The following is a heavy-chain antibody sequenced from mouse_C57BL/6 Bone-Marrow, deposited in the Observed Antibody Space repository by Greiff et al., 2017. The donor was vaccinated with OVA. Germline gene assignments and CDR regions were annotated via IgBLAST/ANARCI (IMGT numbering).Heavy chain of an antibody. CDR1: GYTFTSYW. Sequence: QVHVKQPGAELVMPGASVKLSCKASGYTFTSYWMHWVKQRPGQGLEWIGEIDPSDSYTNYNQKFKGKSTLTVDKSSSTAYMQLSSLTSEDSAVYYCARDGYYWFAYWGQGTLVTVSA. J-gene: IGHJ3*01. D-gene: IGHD2-3*01. CDR2: IDPSDSYT. V-gene: IGHV1-69*01. CDR3: ARDGYYWFAY.